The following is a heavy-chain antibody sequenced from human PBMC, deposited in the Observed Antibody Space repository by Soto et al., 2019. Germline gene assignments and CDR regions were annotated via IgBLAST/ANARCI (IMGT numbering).Heavy chain of an antibody. CDR1: GFTFSSYA. V-gene: IGHV3-21*01. CDR2: ISSSSSYI. D-gene: IGHD5-12*01. Sequence: PGGSLRLSCAASGFTFSSYAMHWVRQAPGKGLEWVSSISSSSSYIYYADSVKGRFTISRDNAKNSLYLQMNSLRAEDTAVYYCASLWLRRDYYYMDVWGKGTTVTVSS. J-gene: IGHJ6*03. CDR3: ASLWLRRDYYYMDV.